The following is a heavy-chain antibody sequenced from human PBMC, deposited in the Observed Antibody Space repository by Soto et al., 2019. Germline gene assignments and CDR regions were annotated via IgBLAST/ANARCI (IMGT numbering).Heavy chain of an antibody. CDR2: IYPGDSDT. Sequence: PGASLKISCKVSGYSFTSYWIGWVRQMPGKGLEWMGIIYPGDSDTRYSPSFQGRVTISADKSISTAYLQWSSLKASDTAMYYCARHLYGDYSWFDPWGQGTLVTVSS. J-gene: IGHJ5*02. D-gene: IGHD4-17*01. V-gene: IGHV5-51*01. CDR3: ARHLYGDYSWFDP. CDR1: GYSFTSYW.